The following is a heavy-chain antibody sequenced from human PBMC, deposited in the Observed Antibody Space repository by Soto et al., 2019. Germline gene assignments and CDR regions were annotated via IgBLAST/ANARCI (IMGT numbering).Heavy chain of an antibody. CDR3: ASGYCTNGVCYWGYFDY. CDR1: GGSISSSSYY. D-gene: IGHD2-8*01. V-gene: IGHV4-39*01. Sequence: PSETLSLTCTVSGGSISSSSYYWGWIRQPPGKGLEWIGSIYYSGSTYYNPSLKSRVTISVDTSKNQFSLKLSSVTAADTAVYYCASGYCTNGVCYWGYFDYWGQGTLVTVSS. J-gene: IGHJ4*02. CDR2: IYYSGST.